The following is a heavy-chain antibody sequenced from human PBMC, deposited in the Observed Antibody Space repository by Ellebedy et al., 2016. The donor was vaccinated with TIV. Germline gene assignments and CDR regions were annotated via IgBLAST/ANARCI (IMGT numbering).Heavy chain of an antibody. CDR3: ARALYGDYEVPYDYGMDV. CDR2: IYYRGST. J-gene: IGHJ6*02. D-gene: IGHD4-17*01. Sequence: SETLSLXXTVSGDSVSSGSYYWSWIRQPPGKGLEWIGYIYYRGSTNYNPSLKSRVTISVDTSKNQFSLKLSSVTAADTAVYYCARALYGDYEVPYDYGMDVWGQGTTVTVSS. CDR1: GDSVSSGSYY. V-gene: IGHV4-61*01.